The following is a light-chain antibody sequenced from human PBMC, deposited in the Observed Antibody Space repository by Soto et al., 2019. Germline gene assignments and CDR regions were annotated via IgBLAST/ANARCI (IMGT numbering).Light chain of an antibody. J-gene: IGLJ1*01. CDR1: NSDVGSFNF. V-gene: IGLV2-23*02. CDR3: CSDAGRSTDV. Sequence: QSALTQPASVSGSPGQSITISCTRTNSDVGSFNFVSWYQQHPGKAPKVMIYEVTKRPSGVSDRFSGSKSGDTASLTISGLQAEDEADYYFCSDAGRSTDVFGPGTKLTVL. CDR2: EVT.